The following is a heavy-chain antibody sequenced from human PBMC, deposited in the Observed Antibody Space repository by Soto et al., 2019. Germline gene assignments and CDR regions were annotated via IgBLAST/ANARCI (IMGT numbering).Heavy chain of an antibody. CDR2: ISYDGSNK. V-gene: IGHV3-30*18. J-gene: IGHJ4*02. CDR1: GFTFSSYG. Sequence: QVQLVESGGGVVQPGRSVRLSCAASGFTFSSYGMHWVRQAPGKGLEWMAVISYDGSNKYYADSVKGRFTISRDNSKNTLYLQMNSLRAEDTAVYYCAKDASGYDILTGYYDYWGQGTLVTVSS. CDR3: AKDASGYDILTGYYDY. D-gene: IGHD3-9*01.